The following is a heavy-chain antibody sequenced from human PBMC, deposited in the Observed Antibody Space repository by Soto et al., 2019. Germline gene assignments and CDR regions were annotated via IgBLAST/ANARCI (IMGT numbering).Heavy chain of an antibody. D-gene: IGHD6-19*01. CDR2: IIPIFGTA. J-gene: IGHJ4*02. Sequence: ASVKVSCKASGYTFTSYDINWVRQATGQGLEWMGGIIPIFGTANYAQKFQGRVTITADESTSTAYMELSSLRSEDTAVYYCARRGLARSSGCLDFDYWGQGTLVTVSS. CDR3: ARRGLARSSGCLDFDY. V-gene: IGHV1-69*13. CDR1: GYTFTSYD.